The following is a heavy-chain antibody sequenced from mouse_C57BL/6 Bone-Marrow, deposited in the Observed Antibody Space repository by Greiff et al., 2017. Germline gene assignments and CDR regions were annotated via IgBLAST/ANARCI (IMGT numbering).Heavy chain of an antibody. CDR1: GYSITSGYY. Sequence: VQLKQSGPGLVKPSQSLSLTCSVTGYSITSGYYWNWIRQFPGNKLEWMGYISYDGSNNYNPSLKNRISITRDTSKNQFFLKLNSVTTEDTATXYCARVGLTGPGFAYWGQGTLVTVSA. CDR2: ISYDGSN. V-gene: IGHV3-6*01. CDR3: ARVGLTGPGFAY. J-gene: IGHJ3*01. D-gene: IGHD4-1*01.